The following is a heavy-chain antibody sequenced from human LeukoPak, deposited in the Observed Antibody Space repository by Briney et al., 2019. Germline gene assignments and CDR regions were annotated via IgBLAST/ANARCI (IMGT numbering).Heavy chain of an antibody. D-gene: IGHD2-2*01. CDR1: GYTFTSYA. J-gene: IGHJ5*02. CDR2: INTNTGNP. CDR3: ARDRKGRIVVVPAAQPSYNWFDP. V-gene: IGHV7-4-1*02. Sequence: RASVKVSCKASGYTFTSYAMNWVRQAPGQGLEWMGWINTNTGNPTYAQGFTGRFVFSLDTSVSTAYLQISSLKAEDTAVYYCARDRKGRIVVVPAAQPSYNWFDPWGQGTLVTVSS.